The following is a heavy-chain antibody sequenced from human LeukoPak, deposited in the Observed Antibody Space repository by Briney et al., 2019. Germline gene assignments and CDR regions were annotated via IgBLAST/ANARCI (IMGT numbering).Heavy chain of an antibody. CDR2: INPSGGST. Sequence: ASVKVSCKASGYTFTSYYMHWVRQAPGQGLEWMGIINPSGGSTSYAQKLQGRVTMTTDTSTSTAYMELRSLRSDDTAVYYCARDPPYYDSSGYYYKYYYYYMDVWGKGTTVTISS. CDR1: GYTFTSYY. D-gene: IGHD3-22*01. V-gene: IGHV1-46*01. CDR3: ARDPPYYDSSGYYYKYYYYYMDV. J-gene: IGHJ6*03.